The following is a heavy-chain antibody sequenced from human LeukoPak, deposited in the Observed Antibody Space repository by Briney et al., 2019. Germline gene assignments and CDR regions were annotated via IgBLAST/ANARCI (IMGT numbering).Heavy chain of an antibody. Sequence: GGSLRLSCAASGFTFSSYAMHWVRQAPGKGLEWVSVIYSGGSTYYADSVKGRFTISRDNSKNTLYLQMNSLRAEDTAVYYCARDLFAIHEGWGQGTLVTVSS. CDR1: GFTFSSYA. CDR2: IYSGGST. J-gene: IGHJ4*02. V-gene: IGHV3-66*01. CDR3: ARDLFAIHEG. D-gene: IGHD2-2*02.